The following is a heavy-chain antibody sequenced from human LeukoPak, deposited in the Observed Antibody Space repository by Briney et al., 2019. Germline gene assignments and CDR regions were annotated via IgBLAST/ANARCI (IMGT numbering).Heavy chain of an antibody. Sequence: SETLSLTCTVSGGSISSSSYFWGWIRQPPGKGLEWIGSIYYSGTTYYNPSLKSRVTISVDTSKNHFSLRLSSVTAADTAVYYCARTHSSGWYYFDYWGQGTLVTVSS. D-gene: IGHD6-19*01. CDR1: GGSISSSSYF. V-gene: IGHV4-39*02. CDR3: ARTHSSGWYYFDY. J-gene: IGHJ4*02. CDR2: IYYSGTT.